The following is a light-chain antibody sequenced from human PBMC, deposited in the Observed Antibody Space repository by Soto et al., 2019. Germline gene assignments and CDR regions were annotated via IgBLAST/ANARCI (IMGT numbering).Light chain of an antibody. J-gene: IGKJ1*01. Sequence: EIVLTQSPGTLSLSPGERATLSCRASQSVSSSYLAWYQQKPGQAPRLLIYGASSRATGIPDRFSGSGSGTDFTLTISRLEPEDFAVYYCQQYNSWPQTFGLGTKVEIK. CDR3: QQYNSWPQT. CDR2: GAS. V-gene: IGKV3-20*01. CDR1: QSVSSSY.